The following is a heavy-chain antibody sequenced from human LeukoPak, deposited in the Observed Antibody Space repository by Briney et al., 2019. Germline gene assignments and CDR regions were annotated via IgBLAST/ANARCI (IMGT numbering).Heavy chain of an antibody. D-gene: IGHD4-23*01. CDR2: IYSGGDT. J-gene: IGHJ4*02. V-gene: IGHV3-53*01. CDR1: GITVSGSH. CDR3: ARGGGNPGLFDY. Sequence: PGGSLRLSCAASGITVSGSHLSWVRQAPGKGLEWILLIYSGGDTKYANSVKGRFTISRDNSKNTLYLQMDSLRAEDTAVYYCARGGGNPGLFDYWGQGTLVTVSS.